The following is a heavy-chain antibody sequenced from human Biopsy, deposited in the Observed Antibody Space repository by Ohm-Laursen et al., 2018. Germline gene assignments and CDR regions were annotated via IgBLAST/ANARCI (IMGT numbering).Heavy chain of an antibody. Sequence: GSLRLSCAASGFSFSDYYMFWIRQAPGKGLEWVSYISSSGRTMYYADSVKGRFTISRDNANKSLYLQMNSLRAEDTAVYYCATTRSFDNWGQGTLVTVSS. CDR2: ISSSGRTM. CDR3: ATTRSFDN. J-gene: IGHJ4*02. CDR1: GFSFSDYY. V-gene: IGHV3-11*01. D-gene: IGHD5-24*01.